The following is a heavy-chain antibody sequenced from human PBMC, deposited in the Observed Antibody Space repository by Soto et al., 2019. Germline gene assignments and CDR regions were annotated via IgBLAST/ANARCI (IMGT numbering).Heavy chain of an antibody. V-gene: IGHV4-59*12. J-gene: IGHJ5*02. CDR3: ARVRSGDVWRWFDP. D-gene: IGHD5-12*01. CDR1: GGSISGYY. Sequence: SETLSLTCTVSGGSISGYYWSWIRQPPGKGLEWIGYIDYYGSTNYHPSLKSRGTISVDTSKNQFSPKLSSVTAAETAVYYCARVRSGDVWRWFDPWGQGTQVTVS. CDR2: IDYYGST.